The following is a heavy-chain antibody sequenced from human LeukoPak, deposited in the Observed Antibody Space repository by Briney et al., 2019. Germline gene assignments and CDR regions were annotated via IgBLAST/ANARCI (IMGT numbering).Heavy chain of an antibody. CDR1: GYTFNNYA. D-gene: IGHD2-2*01. J-gene: IGHJ4*02. CDR2: ISGSGST. CDR3: VKGGQDRSPTTCYYD. V-gene: IGHV3-23*01. Sequence: PGGSLRLSCVASGYTFNNYAVSWVRQAPGKGLEWVSAISGSGSTYYADSVKGRFTISRDNSKNTGYLQMNSLRAEDTAVYYCVKGGQDRSPTTCYYDWGQGTLVTVSS.